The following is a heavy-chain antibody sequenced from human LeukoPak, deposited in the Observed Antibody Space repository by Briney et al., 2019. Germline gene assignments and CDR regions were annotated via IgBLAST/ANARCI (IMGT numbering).Heavy chain of an antibody. V-gene: IGHV3-30*04. CDR2: ISSDGSKK. CDR1: GFTFSSYA. CDR3: ASPMVRGVMEKWFDP. Sequence: GGSLRLSCAASGFTFSSYAMHWVRQAPGKGLEWVAVISSDGSKKYYADSVKGRFTISRDNSKNTLYLQMNSLGAEDTVVYYCASPMVRGVMEKWFDPWGQGTLVTVSS. J-gene: IGHJ5*02. D-gene: IGHD3-10*01.